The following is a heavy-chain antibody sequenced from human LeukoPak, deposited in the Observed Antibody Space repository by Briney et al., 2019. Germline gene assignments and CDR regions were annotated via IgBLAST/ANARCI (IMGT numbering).Heavy chain of an antibody. CDR1: GGTFSSYA. J-gene: IGHJ4*02. V-gene: IGHV1-69*05. D-gene: IGHD1-26*01. Sequence: GASVKVSCKASGGTFSSYAIIWVRQAPGQGLEWMGRIIPIFGTANYAQKFQGRVTITTDESTSTAYMELSSLRSEDTAVYYCASRSAVGATGIGDYWGQGTLVTVSS. CDR3: ASRSAVGATGIGDY. CDR2: IIPIFGTA.